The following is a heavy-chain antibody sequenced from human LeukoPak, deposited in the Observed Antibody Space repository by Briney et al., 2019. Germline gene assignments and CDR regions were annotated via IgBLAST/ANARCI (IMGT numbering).Heavy chain of an antibody. J-gene: IGHJ4*02. D-gene: IGHD6-6*01. CDR2: IYTSGRT. V-gene: IGHV4-61*02. CDR3: ARVTSFYYFDY. CDR1: GGSLSSGSYY. Sequence: SQTLSLTCTVSGGSLSSGSYYWSWIRQPAGKGLELLGRIYTSGRTKYNPSLKSRVTISVDTSKNQFSLQLSSVTAADTAVYYCARVTSFYYFDYWGQGTLVTVSS.